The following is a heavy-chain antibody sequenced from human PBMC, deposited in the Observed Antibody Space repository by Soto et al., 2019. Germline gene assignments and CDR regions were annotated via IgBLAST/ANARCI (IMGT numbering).Heavy chain of an antibody. V-gene: IGHV1-46*01. CDR3: ARVTAGGGTWGGYYTVLVRYGMDV. D-gene: IGHD3-3*01. Sequence: ASVKVSCKASGYTFTSYYMHWVRQAPGQGLEWMGIINPSGGSTSYAQKFQGRVNMTRDKSTSTVYMELSSLRSEDTAVYYCARVTAGGGTWGGYYTVLVRYGMDVWGQGTTVTVSS. CDR2: INPSGGST. J-gene: IGHJ6*02. CDR1: GYTFTSYY.